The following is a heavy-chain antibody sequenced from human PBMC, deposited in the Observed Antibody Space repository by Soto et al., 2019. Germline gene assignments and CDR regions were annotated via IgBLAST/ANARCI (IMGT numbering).Heavy chain of an antibody. Sequence: QVQIQQWGAGLLKPAETLSLSCAVYGGSFSDYYWSWIRQSPEKGLEWIGEINHSGITNYSPSLKSRVTMSVDTSKNQFSLKLTSVTDADTALYYCARFPFDSNDWTNPRYFDIWGQGTLVTVSS. J-gene: IGHJ4*02. CDR1: GGSFSDYY. CDR3: ARFPFDSNDWTNPRYFDI. D-gene: IGHD3-22*01. V-gene: IGHV4-34*01. CDR2: INHSGIT.